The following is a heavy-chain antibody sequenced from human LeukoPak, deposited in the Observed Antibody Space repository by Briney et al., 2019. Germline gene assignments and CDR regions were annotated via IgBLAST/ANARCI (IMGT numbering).Heavy chain of an antibody. CDR3: AKDHANTPVVTN. CDR2: ISWNSGSI. Sequence: GGSLRLSCAASGFTFDDYAMHWVRQAPGKVLEWVSGISWNSGSIGYADSVKGRFTISRDNAKNSLYLQMNNLRVDDTAIYYCAKDHANTPVVTNWGQGILVSVSS. J-gene: IGHJ4*02. D-gene: IGHD2-21*02. CDR1: GFTFDDYA. V-gene: IGHV3-9*01.